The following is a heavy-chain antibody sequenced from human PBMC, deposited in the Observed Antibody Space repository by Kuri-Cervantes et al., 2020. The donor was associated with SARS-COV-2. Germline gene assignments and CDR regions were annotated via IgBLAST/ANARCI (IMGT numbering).Heavy chain of an antibody. V-gene: IGHV4-30-2*01. D-gene: IGHD3-3*01. CDR2: IYQAGST. CDR3: VAAILGVDTGYFQH. Sequence: SQTYSLNTAFFGYAISSGGYSWSWIRQPPGKGLEWIESIYQAGSTFYNPSLKSRVSISLDRSKNQYSLNLSSVTAADTAVYYCVAAILGVDTGYFQHWGQGTLVTVSS. CDR1: GYAISSGGYS. J-gene: IGHJ1*01.